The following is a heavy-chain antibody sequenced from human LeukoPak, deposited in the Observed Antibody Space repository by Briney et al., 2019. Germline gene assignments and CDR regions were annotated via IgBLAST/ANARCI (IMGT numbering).Heavy chain of an antibody. CDR2: ISASGNT. Sequence: SETLSLTCTVSGASISSGSYYWSWIRQPAGKGLEWIGRISASGNTDYNPSLKSRVIISIDTSKNQFSLNLSSVTAADTAVYYCAREGRGSHSGYWGQGTLVTVSS. CDR3: AREGRGSHSGY. CDR1: GASISSGSYY. D-gene: IGHD3-16*01. V-gene: IGHV4-61*02. J-gene: IGHJ4*02.